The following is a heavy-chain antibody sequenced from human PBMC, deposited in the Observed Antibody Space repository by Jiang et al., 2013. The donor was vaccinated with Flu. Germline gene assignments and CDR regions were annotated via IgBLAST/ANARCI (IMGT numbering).Heavy chain of an antibody. CDR2: IDWDDEK. D-gene: IGHD3-22*01. V-gene: IGHV2-70*04. CDR1: GSSFSLSGMR. J-gene: IGHJ4*02. Sequence: KPTQTLTLTCTFSGSSFSLSGMRASWIRQPPGKALEWLARIDWDDEKFYSTSLKTRLTISKDTSKNQVVLTMTNMDPVDTATYYCARTMYDTSGYYFDYWGQGTLVTVSS. CDR3: ARTMYDTSGYYFDY.